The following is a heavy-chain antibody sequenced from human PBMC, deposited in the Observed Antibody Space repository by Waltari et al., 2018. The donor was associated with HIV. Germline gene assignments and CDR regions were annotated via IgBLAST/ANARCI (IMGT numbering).Heavy chain of an antibody. Sequence: QMQLVQSGPEVKKPGTSVKVSCKDSGFTFTTSAVQWVRQARGQRLAWIGWIVVDSGNTNYAQRFQERVTITRDVSTSTAYMELSSLRSEDTAVYYCAAVRYFYDSSPYYFDYWGQGTLVTVSS. CDR1: GFTFTTSA. J-gene: IGHJ4*02. V-gene: IGHV1-58*01. CDR3: AAVRYFYDSSPYYFDY. D-gene: IGHD3-22*01. CDR2: IVVDSGNT.